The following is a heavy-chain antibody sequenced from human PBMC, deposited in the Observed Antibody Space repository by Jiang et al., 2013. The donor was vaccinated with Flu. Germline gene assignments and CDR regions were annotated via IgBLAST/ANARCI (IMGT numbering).Heavy chain of an antibody. Sequence: QTLSLTCAISGDSVSSNSAAWNWIRQSPSRGLEWLGRTYYRSKWYNDYAVSVKSRITINPDTSKNQFSLQLNSVTPEDTAVYYCARDSAFDYYGSGSYSIDYWGQGTLVTVSS. J-gene: IGHJ4*02. V-gene: IGHV6-1*01. CDR3: ARDSAFDYYGSGSYSIDY. D-gene: IGHD3-10*01. CDR1: GDSVSSNSAA. CDR2: TYYRSKWYN.